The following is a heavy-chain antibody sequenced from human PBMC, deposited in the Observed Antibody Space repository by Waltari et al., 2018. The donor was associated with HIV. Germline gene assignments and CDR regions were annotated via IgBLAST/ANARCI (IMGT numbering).Heavy chain of an antibody. J-gene: IGHJ3*01. CDR1: GFTFTNGW. Sequence: EVQLAESGGRLVKPGESLRLSCAASGFTFTNGWMHWFRQAPGKGLEWLGLINYGGTAEYAAPVRGRFTISRDDSKNTLYLQMNSLKIEDTAVYYCTTGFGGYDDGFDFWGQGTMVTVSS. V-gene: IGHV3-15*01. CDR2: INYGGTA. CDR3: TTGFGGYDDGFDF. D-gene: IGHD5-12*01.